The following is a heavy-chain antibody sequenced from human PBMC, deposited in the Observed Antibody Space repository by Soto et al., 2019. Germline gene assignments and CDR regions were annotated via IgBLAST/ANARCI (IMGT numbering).Heavy chain of an antibody. CDR3: ARVWVGTTFAYYYGMDV. D-gene: IGHD1-1*01. V-gene: IGHV1-18*01. CDR1: GYTFTTYG. J-gene: IGHJ6*02. Sequence: QVQLVQSGAEVKKPGASVKVSCKASGYTFTTYGINWVRQAPGQGLEWMGWISAYNGNTNYAQKRHGRVPMTTDTSTSTAYMELRSLISDDTAVYYCARVWVGTTFAYYYGMDVWCQGTTVTVSS. CDR2: ISAYNGNT.